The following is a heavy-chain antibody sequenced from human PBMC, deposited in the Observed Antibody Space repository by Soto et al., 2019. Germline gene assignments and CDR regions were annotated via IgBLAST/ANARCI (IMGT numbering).Heavy chain of an antibody. CDR2: ISAYSGYT. Sequence: QVHLEQSGVEVKKPGASVKVSCKASNYTFTYYGISWVRQAPGQGLEWMGWISAYSGYTNYAQNLQGRVFMTTDTSTNTAYQELRSLRSDDTAMYYCARDYCSSPKCSRYKYFDFWGQGTLITVSS. J-gene: IGHJ4*02. D-gene: IGHD2-2*01. V-gene: IGHV1-18*04. CDR3: ARDYCSSPKCSRYKYFDF. CDR1: NYTFTYYG.